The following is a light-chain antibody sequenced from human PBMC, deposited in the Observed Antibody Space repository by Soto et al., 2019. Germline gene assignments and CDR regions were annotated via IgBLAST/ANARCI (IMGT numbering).Light chain of an antibody. CDR3: QQYNTYPWT. CDR2: KAS. Sequence: DIQMTQSPSTLSASVGDRVTITCRASQSINTWLAWYRQKPGKAPNLLIYKASSLESGVPSRFSGSGSGTEFTLTISSLQPDDFATCYCQQYNTYPWTFGQGTKVEIK. V-gene: IGKV1-5*03. CDR1: QSINTW. J-gene: IGKJ1*01.